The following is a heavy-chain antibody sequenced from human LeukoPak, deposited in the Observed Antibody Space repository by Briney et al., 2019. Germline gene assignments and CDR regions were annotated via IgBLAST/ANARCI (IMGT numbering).Heavy chain of an antibody. Sequence: SQTLSLTCTVSGGSISSGDYYWSWIRQPPGKGLEWIAYMYYSGSTYYNPSLKSRVTMSADTSNNQLSLKLSSVTAADTAVYYCARGCYDSSGYWAFDIWGQGTMVTVSS. CDR1: GGSISSGDYY. J-gene: IGHJ3*02. D-gene: IGHD3-22*01. CDR3: ARGCYDSSGYWAFDI. CDR2: MYYSGST. V-gene: IGHV4-30-4*01.